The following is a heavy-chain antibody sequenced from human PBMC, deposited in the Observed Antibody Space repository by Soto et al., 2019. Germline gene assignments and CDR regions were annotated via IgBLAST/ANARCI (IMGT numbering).Heavy chain of an antibody. V-gene: IGHV1-24*01. CDR1: GYTLTELS. J-gene: IGHJ4*02. CDR3: ATDPPLYCSSTSCYDG. D-gene: IGHD2-2*01. CDR2: FDPEDGET. Sequence: GASVKVSCKVSGYTLTELSMHWVRQAPGKGLEWMGGFDPEDGETIYAQKFQGRVTMTEDTSTDTAYMELSSLRSEDTAVYYCATDPPLYCSSTSCYDGWGQGTLVTVSS.